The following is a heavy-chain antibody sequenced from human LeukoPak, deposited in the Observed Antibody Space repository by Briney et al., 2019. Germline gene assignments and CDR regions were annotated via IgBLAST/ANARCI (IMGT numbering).Heavy chain of an antibody. CDR2: INPNSGDT. D-gene: IGHD3-16*01. CDR1: GYTFTRYY. CDR3: ATQRGSYLWGTDFDY. J-gene: IGHJ4*02. V-gene: IGHV1-2*02. Sequence: ASVQVSCKASGYTFTRYYMHWVRQAPGQGLEWMGWINPNSGDTKYAQKFQGRVTMTRDTSISTAYMELSRLRSDDTAVYYCATQRGSYLWGTDFDYWGQGTLVTVSS.